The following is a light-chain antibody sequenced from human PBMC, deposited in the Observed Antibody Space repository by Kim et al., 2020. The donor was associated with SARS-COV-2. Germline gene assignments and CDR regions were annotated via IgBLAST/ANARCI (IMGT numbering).Light chain of an antibody. CDR3: QQLNSYPQYHT. CDR1: QGIASY. Sequence: DIQLTQSPSSLSASIGDRVTITCRASQGIASYLAWYQQKPGKAPNLLIYAASILQSGVPSRFSGSGAGTDFTLTISSLQPEDVGTYYCQQLNSYPQYHTFGGGTKVDIK. J-gene: IGKJ4*01. CDR2: AAS. V-gene: IGKV1-9*01.